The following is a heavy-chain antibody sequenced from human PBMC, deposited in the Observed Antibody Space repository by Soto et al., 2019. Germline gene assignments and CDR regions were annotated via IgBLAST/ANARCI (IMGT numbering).Heavy chain of an antibody. V-gene: IGHV3-30*18. J-gene: IGHJ6*02. CDR3: AKGVVEAEFGVAPYGSYYYYGMDV. Sequence: GGSLRLSCAASGFTFSSYGMHWVRQAPGKGLEWVAVISYDGSNKYYADSVKGRFTISRDNSKNTLYLQMNSLRAEDTAVYYCAKGVVEAEFGVAPYGSYYYYGMDVWGQGTTVTVSS. CDR1: GFTFSSYG. CDR2: ISYDGSNK. D-gene: IGHD3-3*01.